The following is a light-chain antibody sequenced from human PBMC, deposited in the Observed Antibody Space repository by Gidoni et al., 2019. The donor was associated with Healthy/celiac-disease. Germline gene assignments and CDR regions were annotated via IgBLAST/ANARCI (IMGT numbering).Light chain of an antibody. CDR3: QQSYSTPRT. Sequence: IQMTQSPASLSASVGDTVTITCRACQSISSYLNWYQQKPGKAPKLLTYAASSLQSGVPSRYSSSGSGTDFTLTISSLQPEDFATYYCQQSYSTPRTFGQGTKVEIK. V-gene: IGKV1-39*01. J-gene: IGKJ1*01. CDR2: AAS. CDR1: QSISSY.